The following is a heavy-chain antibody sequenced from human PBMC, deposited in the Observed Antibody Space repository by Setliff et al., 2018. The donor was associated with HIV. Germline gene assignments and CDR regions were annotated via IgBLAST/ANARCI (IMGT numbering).Heavy chain of an antibody. CDR2: IYHAGNT. V-gene: IGHV4-38-2*02. D-gene: IGHD4-17*01. CDR1: GYSISSGYY. J-gene: IGHJ3*02. CDR3: ARGTTLNVVPDAFDI. Sequence: SETLSLTCTVTGYSISSGYYWAWIRQPPGKGLEWIGYIYHAGNTYYNPSLKSRVTISVDTSKNQISLRLNSLTAADTVVYYCARGTTLNVVPDAFDIWGQGTMVT.